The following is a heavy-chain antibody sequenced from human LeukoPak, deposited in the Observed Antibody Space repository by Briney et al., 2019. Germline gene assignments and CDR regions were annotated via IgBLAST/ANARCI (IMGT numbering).Heavy chain of an antibody. J-gene: IGHJ4*02. CDR3: ARKSGYGDLYYFDY. V-gene: IGHV1-69*04. D-gene: IGHD4-17*01. Sequence: SVKVSCKASGGTFSSYAISWVRQAPGQGLEWMGRIIPILGIANYAQKFQGRVTITADKSTSTAYMELSSLRSEDTAVYYCARKSGYGDLYYFDYWGQGTLVTVSS. CDR2: IIPILGIA. CDR1: GGTFSSYA.